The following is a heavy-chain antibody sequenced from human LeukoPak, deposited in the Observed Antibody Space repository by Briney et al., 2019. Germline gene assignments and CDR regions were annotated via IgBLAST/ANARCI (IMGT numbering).Heavy chain of an antibody. CDR2: IWYDGSNK. Sequence: PGGSLRLSCAASEFTFRSFAIHWLRQAPGKGLEWVAVIWYDGSNKYYADSVKGRFTISRDNSKNTLYLRMNSLRAEDTAVYYCARGLFVVVPAAIVSDFDYWGQGALVTVSS. CDR3: ARGLFVVVPAAIVSDFDY. J-gene: IGHJ4*02. CDR1: EFTFRSFA. D-gene: IGHD2-2*01. V-gene: IGHV3-33*08.